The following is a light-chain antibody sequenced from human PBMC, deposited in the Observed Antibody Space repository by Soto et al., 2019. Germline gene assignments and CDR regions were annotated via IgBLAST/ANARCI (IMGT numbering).Light chain of an antibody. CDR1: QSINNR. J-gene: IGKJ1*01. Sequence: IQMTQSPSTLSASIGDRVTITCRASQSINNRLAWYQQMPGKAPNLLIYDASSLESGVPSRFRGRGSETEFTLTISGLQPDDFATYYCQQFIDGWTCGQGTKVDIK. V-gene: IGKV1-5*01. CDR3: QQFIDGWT. CDR2: DAS.